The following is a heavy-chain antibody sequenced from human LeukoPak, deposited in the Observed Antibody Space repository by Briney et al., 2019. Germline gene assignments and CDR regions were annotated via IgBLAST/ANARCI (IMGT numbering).Heavy chain of an antibody. CDR2: ISYDGSNK. Sequence: GRSLRLSCAASGFTFSSYAMHWVRLAPGKGLEWVAVISYDGSNKYYADSVKGRFTISRDNSKNTLYLQMNSLRAEDTAVYYCASLLSYPYYYYGMDVWGQGTTVTVSS. CDR1: GFTFSSYA. CDR3: ASLLSYPYYYYGMDV. V-gene: IGHV3-30-3*01. J-gene: IGHJ6*02. D-gene: IGHD3-10*01.